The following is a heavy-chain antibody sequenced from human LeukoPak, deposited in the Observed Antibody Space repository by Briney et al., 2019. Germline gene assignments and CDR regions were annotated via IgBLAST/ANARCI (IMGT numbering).Heavy chain of an antibody. V-gene: IGHV1-2*02. J-gene: IGHJ4*02. CDR1: GYTFTSYY. D-gene: IGHD1-26*01. CDR2: INPNSGGT. CDR3: AREEGGRFRFDY. Sequence: ASVKVSCKASGYTFTSYYMHWVRQAPGQGLEWMGWINPNSGGTNYAQKFQGRVTMTRDTSISTAYMELSRLRSDDTAVYYCAREEGGRFRFDYWGQGTLVAVSS.